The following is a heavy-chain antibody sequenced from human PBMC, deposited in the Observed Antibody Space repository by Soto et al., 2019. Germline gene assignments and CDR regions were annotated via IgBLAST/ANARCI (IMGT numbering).Heavy chain of an antibody. CDR1: GFTFSSYA. CDR3: VKEGSGWYSRGCFDF. D-gene: IGHD6-19*01. CDR2: ISDSGGST. V-gene: IGHV3-23*01. J-gene: IGHJ3*01. Sequence: SLRLSCAASGFTFSSYAMHWVRQAPGKGLEWVSNISDSGGSTYYADSVKGRFTISRDNSKNTLYLQMNSLRGRDTAIYYCVKEGSGWYSRGCFDFWGRGTMVSAS.